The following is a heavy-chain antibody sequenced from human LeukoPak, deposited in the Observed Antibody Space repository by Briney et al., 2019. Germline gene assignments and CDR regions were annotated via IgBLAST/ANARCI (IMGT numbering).Heavy chain of an antibody. CDR2: IIPIFGTA. D-gene: IGHD3-10*01. V-gene: IGHV1-69*13. J-gene: IGHJ6*03. CDR3: AREGVRGADYYYYYMDV. Sequence: SVKVSCKASGGTFSSYAISWVRQAPGQGLEWMGGIIPIFGTANYAQKFQGRVTITADESTSTAYMELSSLRSEDTAVYYCAREGVRGADYYYYYMDVWGKGTTVTISS. CDR1: GGTFSSYA.